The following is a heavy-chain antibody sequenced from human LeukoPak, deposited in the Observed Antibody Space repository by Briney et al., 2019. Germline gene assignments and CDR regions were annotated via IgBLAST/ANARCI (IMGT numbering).Heavy chain of an antibody. D-gene: IGHD1-1*01. CDR1: GGTFSSYA. CDR3: ARVSWNDGGYYYGMDV. V-gene: IGHV1-69*04. J-gene: IGHJ6*02. Sequence: ASVKVSCKASGGTFSSYAISWVRQAPGQGLEWMGRIIPILGIADYAQKFQGRVTITADKSTSTAYMELSSLRSGDTAVYYCARVSWNDGGYYYGMDVWGQGTTVTVSS. CDR2: IIPILGIA.